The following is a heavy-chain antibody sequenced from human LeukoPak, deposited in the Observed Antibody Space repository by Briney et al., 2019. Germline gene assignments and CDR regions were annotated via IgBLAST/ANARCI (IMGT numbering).Heavy chain of an antibody. D-gene: IGHD1-14*01. J-gene: IGHJ4*02. V-gene: IGHV3-7*01. Sequence: GGSLRLSCAASGFTFSSYWMNWVRQAPGKGLEWVANIKQDGSEKYYVDSMKGRFTISRDNAKNSLYLQMSSLRVEETAVYYCFTGGGYWGQGTLVTVSS. CDR1: GFTFSSYW. CDR2: IKQDGSEK. CDR3: FTGGGY.